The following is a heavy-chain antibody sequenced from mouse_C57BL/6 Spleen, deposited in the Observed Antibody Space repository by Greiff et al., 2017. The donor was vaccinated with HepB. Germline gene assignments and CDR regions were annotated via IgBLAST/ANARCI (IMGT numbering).Heavy chain of an antibody. J-gene: IGHJ3*01. V-gene: IGHV1-64*01. D-gene: IGHD2-5*01. CDR2: IHPNSGST. CDR3: GKTDSNYLWFAY. CDR1: GYTFTSYW. Sequence: QVQLQQPGAELVKPGASVKLSCKASGYTFTSYWMHWVKQRPGQGLEWIGMIHPNSGSTNYNEKFKSKATLTVDKTSSTAYMQLISLTSEDSAVYYCGKTDSNYLWFAYWGQGTLVTVSA.